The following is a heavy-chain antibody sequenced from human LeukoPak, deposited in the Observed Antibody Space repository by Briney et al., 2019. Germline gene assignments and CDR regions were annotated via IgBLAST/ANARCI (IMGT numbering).Heavy chain of an antibody. V-gene: IGHV3-15*01. Sequence: PGGSLRLSCAASGFTFSDYYMSWIPQAPGKGLEWVGRIKSKTDGETTDYAAPVKGRFTSSSDDSKSTLYLQMNSLKTDDTAVYYWTTGRDYWGQGTLVTVSS. J-gene: IGHJ4*02. CDR1: GFTFSDYY. CDR3: TTGRDY. CDR2: IKSKTDGETT.